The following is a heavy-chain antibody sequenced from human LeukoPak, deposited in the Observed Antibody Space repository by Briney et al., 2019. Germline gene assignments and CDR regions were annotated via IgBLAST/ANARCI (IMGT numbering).Heavy chain of an antibody. CDR1: GFTFSTYS. D-gene: IGHD6-19*01. CDR3: AKGPWLAYPYYFDY. V-gene: IGHV3-21*04. CDR2: ISSNSRYR. Sequence: TGGSLRLSCAASGFTFSTYSMNWVRQAPGKGLEWVSSISSNSRYRYYADSMRGRFTISRDNAKNSLFLQMNSLRAEDTAVYYCAKGPWLAYPYYFDYWGQGTLVTVSS. J-gene: IGHJ4*02.